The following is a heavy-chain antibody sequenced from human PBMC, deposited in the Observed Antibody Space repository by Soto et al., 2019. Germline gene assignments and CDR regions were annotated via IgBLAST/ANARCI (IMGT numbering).Heavy chain of an antibody. CDR1: GFTFTTFA. CDR2: ISGSGGSA. Sequence: EVQVLDSGGGLVQPGGSLRLSCATSGFTFTTFAMSWVRQAPGKGLEWVSAISGSGGSAYYADSVKGRFTISRDNSKNTRYVQMNSLRAEDTAVYYCTRSRECYNFGHGMDVWGQGTTVTVSS. D-gene: IGHD5-12*01. V-gene: IGHV3-23*01. CDR3: TRSRECYNFGHGMDV. J-gene: IGHJ6*02.